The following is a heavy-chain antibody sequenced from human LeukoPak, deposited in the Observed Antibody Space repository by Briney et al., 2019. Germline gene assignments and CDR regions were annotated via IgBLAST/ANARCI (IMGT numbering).Heavy chain of an antibody. CDR1: GFTFSNYN. CDR2: ISSVSSYI. D-gene: IGHD6-13*01. Sequence: PGGSLSLSCAASGFTFSNYNMNWVRQAQGKGLEWVSSISSVSSYIYYEDSVKGRFTISRDNAKNSLYLQKHSLRAEDTAVYYCARDGSSLKYYYYYMDVWGKGTTVTVSS. J-gene: IGHJ6*03. CDR3: ARDGSSLKYYYYYMDV. V-gene: IGHV3-21*01.